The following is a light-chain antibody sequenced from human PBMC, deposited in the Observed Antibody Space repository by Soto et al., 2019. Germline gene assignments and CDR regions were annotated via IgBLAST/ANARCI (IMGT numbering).Light chain of an antibody. CDR2: AAS. J-gene: IGKJ3*01. CDR1: QSISSY. V-gene: IGKV1-39*01. CDR3: QQSYSTLLFT. Sequence: DIQMTQSPSSLSASVGDRVTITCRASQSISSYLNWYQQKPGKAPKLLIYAASSLQSGVPSRFSRSETWTDVALTTSSLQPEDFATYYCQQSYSTLLFTFGPGTKVDIK.